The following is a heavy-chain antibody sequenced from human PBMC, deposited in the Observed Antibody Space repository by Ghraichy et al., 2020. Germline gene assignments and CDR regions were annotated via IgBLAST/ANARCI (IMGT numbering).Heavy chain of an antibody. CDR3: AKEEGYYDSSGCNYY. D-gene: IGHD3-22*01. J-gene: IGHJ4*02. V-gene: IGHV3-23*01. CDR2: ISGSGGST. CDR1: GFTFSSYA. Sequence: GESLNISCAASGFTFSSYAMSWVRQAPGKGLEWVSAISGSGGSTYYADSVKGRFTISRDNSKNTLYLQMNSLRAEDTAVYYCAKEEGYYDSSGCNYYWGQGTLVTVSS.